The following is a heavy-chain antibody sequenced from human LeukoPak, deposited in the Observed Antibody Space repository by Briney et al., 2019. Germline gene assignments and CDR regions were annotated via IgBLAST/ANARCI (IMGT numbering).Heavy chain of an antibody. Sequence: GGSLRLSCTASGFTFSDYWRTWVRQAPGKGPEWVANIKQDGSQRYYVDSVRGRFTISRDNAKNSLFLQMNGLRAEDTPVYYCARRGGSSSRRSPIDYWGQGTLVTVSS. CDR3: ARRGGSSSRRSPIDY. CDR1: GFTFSDYW. CDR2: IKQDGSQR. J-gene: IGHJ4*02. V-gene: IGHV3-7*01. D-gene: IGHD6-6*01.